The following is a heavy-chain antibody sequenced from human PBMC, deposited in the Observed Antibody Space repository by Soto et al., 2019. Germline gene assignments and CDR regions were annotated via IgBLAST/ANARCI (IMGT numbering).Heavy chain of an antibody. CDR1: GFSFDSYW. CDR2: IDYDGTTT. V-gene: IGHV3-74*01. D-gene: IGHD2-2*01. CDR3: TRGPRASAVGTGAY. Sequence: EVQLVESGGGLVQPGGSLRLSCAASGFSFDSYWMHWVRQAPGQGPMWVSRIDYDGTTTNYADSVKGRFTISRDNAKRTLYLQLNSVRPEDTAVYYCTRGPRASAVGTGAYWGKGTLVTVSS. J-gene: IGHJ1*01.